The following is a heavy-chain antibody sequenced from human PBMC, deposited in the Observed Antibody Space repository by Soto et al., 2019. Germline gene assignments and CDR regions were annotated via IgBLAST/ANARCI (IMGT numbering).Heavy chain of an antibody. D-gene: IGHD3-10*01. V-gene: IGHV3-48*02. CDR2: ISRSSTGI. J-gene: IGHJ6*02. CDR3: ARAVTWGLDV. Sequence: EAQLVESGGGLXQXXXXLRLSCAASGFTFSLYSMSWVRQAPGKGLEWVSYISRSSTGIHYADSVKGRFTISRDDATNSMHLQMNSLRDGDTAVYYCARAVTWGLDVWGQGTTVSISS. CDR1: GFTFSLYS.